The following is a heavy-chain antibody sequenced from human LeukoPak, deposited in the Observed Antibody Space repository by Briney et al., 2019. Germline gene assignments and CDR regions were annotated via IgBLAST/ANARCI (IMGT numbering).Heavy chain of an antibody. J-gene: IGHJ6*03. CDR3: ARHHGSSYYMDV. CDR1: GGSISSYY. V-gene: IGHV4-4*09. Sequence: SETLSLTCTVSGGSISSYYWSWIRQPPGQGLEWIGYIYTSGSTNYNPSLKSRVTISVDTSKNQFSLKLSSVTAADTAVYYCARHHGSSYYMDVWGKGTTVTVSS. CDR2: IYTSGST.